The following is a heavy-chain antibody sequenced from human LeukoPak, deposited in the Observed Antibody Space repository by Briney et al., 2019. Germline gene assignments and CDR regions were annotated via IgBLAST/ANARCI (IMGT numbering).Heavy chain of an antibody. D-gene: IGHD3-22*01. V-gene: IGHV4-34*01. CDR2: INHSGST. CDR1: GGSFSGYY. J-gene: IGHJ3*02. CDR3: ASGYYYDAFDI. Sequence: PSGTLSLTCAVYGGSFSGYYWSWIRQPPGKGLEWIGEINHSGSTNYNPSLKSRVTISVDTSKNQFSLKLSSVTAADTAVYYCASGYYYDAFDIWGQGTMVTVSS.